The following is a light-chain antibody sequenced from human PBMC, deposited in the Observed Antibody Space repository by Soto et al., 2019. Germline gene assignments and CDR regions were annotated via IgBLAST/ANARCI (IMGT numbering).Light chain of an antibody. CDR3: QQYNGYRWT. V-gene: IGKV3D-15*01. J-gene: IGKJ1*01. CDR2: GAS. Sequence: EIVMTQSPATLSVSPGERATLSCRASQSISSNLAWYQQKPGQAPRLLIYGASSRATGIPDRFSGSGSGTDFTLTISSLQPEDFATYYCQQYNGYRWTFGQGTKVDIK. CDR1: QSISSN.